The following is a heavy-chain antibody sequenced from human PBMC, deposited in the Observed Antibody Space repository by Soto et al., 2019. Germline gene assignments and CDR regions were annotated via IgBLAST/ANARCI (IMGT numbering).Heavy chain of an antibody. D-gene: IGHD6-13*01. CDR3: ARDCAAAATGDFDY. V-gene: IGHV1-18*01. CDR1: GYTFTSYG. CDR2: ISAYNGNT. J-gene: IGHJ4*02. Sequence: QVQLVQSGAEVKRPGSSVKVSCKASGYTFTSYGINWVRQAPGQGLEWMGWISAYNGNTNYAQKLQGRVTMTTDTPSSTAYMELRSLRSDDTAVYFCARDCAAAATGDFDYWGQGTLVTVSS.